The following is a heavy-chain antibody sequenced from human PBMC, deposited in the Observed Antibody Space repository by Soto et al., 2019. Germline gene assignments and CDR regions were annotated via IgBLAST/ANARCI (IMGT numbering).Heavy chain of an antibody. CDR2: MNPNSGNT. CDR1: GYTFTDYD. J-gene: IGHJ3*01. V-gene: IGHV1-8*01. CDR3: ARDSSTTNPV. D-gene: IGHD2-2*01. Sequence: QVQLVQSGAEVRRPGTSVMVSCKTSGYTFTDYDINWVRQATGQGLEWMGWMNPNSGNTGYAQKFQGRVSMTRNTPTSTAYMELSSLRSDDTAIYYCARDSSTTNPVWGQGTMVTVSS.